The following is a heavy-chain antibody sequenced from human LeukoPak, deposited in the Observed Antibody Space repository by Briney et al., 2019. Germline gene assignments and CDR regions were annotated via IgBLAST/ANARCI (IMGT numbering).Heavy chain of an antibody. Sequence: SETLSLTCTVSAGSINSGGYFWTWVRQHPGEGLEWIGYIWNSGNSYYNPSLSSRVIISADSSKSTFSLKLSSVTAVDTAVYYCARYHCGSTYCPGVDFYGQGTLVTVSS. D-gene: IGHD2-2*01. CDR2: IWNSGNS. V-gene: IGHV4-31*03. CDR3: ARYHCGSTYCPGVDF. CDR1: AGSINSGGYF. J-gene: IGHJ4*02.